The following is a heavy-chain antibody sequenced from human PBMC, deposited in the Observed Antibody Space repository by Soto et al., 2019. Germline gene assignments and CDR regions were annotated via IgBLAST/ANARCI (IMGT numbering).Heavy chain of an antibody. CDR1: GYTFTSYA. D-gene: IGHD3-3*01. Sequence: ASVKVSCKASGYTFTSYAMNWVRQAPGQGLEGMGWINTNTGNPTYAQGFTGRFVFSLDTSVSTAYLQICSLKAEDTAVYYCARDLLYYDFWSGYYFHGCQFHDYYCDGMYVWGQGTSVTGS. V-gene: IGHV7-4-1*01. CDR2: INTNTGNP. CDR3: ARDLLYYDFWSGYYFHGCQFHDYYCDGMYV. J-gene: IGHJ6*02.